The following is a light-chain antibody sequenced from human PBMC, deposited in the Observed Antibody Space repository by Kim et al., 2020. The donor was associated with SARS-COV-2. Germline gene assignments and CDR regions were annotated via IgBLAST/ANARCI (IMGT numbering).Light chain of an antibody. Sequence: ACVGDRVTITCRAGHDINIFLNWFQQKPGETPKLLISDASRLETGLPSRFSGSGSGTYFTFTISSLQPGDVATYYCQQFDTLPLTFGGGTKVEIK. CDR3: QQFDTLPLT. V-gene: IGKV1-33*01. J-gene: IGKJ4*01. CDR1: HDINIF. CDR2: DAS.